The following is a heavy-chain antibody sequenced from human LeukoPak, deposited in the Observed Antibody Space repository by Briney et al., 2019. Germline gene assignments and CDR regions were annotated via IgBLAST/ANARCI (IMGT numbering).Heavy chain of an antibody. Sequence: SETLSLTCTVSGGPISSGSYYWSWIRQPAGKGLEWIGRIYTSGSTNYNPSLKSRVTISVDTSKNQFSLKLSSVTAADTAVYYCAREGHDYYDSSGYYGRNWFDPWGQGTLVTVSS. D-gene: IGHD3-22*01. J-gene: IGHJ5*02. V-gene: IGHV4-61*02. CDR2: IYTSGST. CDR1: GGPISSGSYY. CDR3: AREGHDYYDSSGYYGRNWFDP.